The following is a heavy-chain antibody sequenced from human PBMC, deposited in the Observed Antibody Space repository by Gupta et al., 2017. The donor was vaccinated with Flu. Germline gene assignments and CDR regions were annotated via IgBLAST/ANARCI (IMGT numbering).Heavy chain of an antibody. V-gene: IGHV3-23*01. J-gene: IGHJ4*02. CDR1: GFTFSSFA. Sequence: EVQLLESGGGLVQPGGSLRLSCAGPGFTFSSFAMSWVRQAPGKGLEWISVISGSGGSAFYADSLKGRFTVSRDNSRNTLFLQMNSLRGEDTAVYYCARVGYYDSRGYYRYYFDYWGQGTLVTVSS. D-gene: IGHD3-22*01. CDR3: ARVGYYDSRGYYRYYFDY. CDR2: ISGSGGSA.